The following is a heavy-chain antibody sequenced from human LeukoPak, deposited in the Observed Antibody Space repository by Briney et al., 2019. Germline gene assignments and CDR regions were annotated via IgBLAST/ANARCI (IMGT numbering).Heavy chain of an antibody. CDR1: GYTFTPYG. CDR3: ARDHVQYNYGFTHRAALDI. D-gene: IGHD5-18*01. J-gene: IGHJ3*02. V-gene: IGHV1-18*01. CDR2: ISAYNGNT. Sequence: ASVKISCKASGYTFTPYGFTWVRQAPGQGVEWMGWISAYNGNTNYAQKFQGRVTMTTDTFTTTASMELRSLRSDDSAVYYCARDHVQYNYGFTHRAALDIWGQGTVVTVSS.